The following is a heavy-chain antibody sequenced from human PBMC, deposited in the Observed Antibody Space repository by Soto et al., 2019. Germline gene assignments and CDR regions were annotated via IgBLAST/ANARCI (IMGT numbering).Heavy chain of an antibody. CDR3: AREDFWSFA. J-gene: IGHJ5*02. Sequence: EVQLAESGGGFVEPGGSLRLSCVVSGFSLSRAWRDWVRKVPGKGLVWVSRINKDATTTYADSVKGRFTISRDTAKNTLYLQMNSLRAEDTALYYCAREDFWSFAWGQGTLVTVSS. CDR2: INKDATT. V-gene: IGHV3-74*01. D-gene: IGHD3-3*01. CDR1: GFSLSRAW.